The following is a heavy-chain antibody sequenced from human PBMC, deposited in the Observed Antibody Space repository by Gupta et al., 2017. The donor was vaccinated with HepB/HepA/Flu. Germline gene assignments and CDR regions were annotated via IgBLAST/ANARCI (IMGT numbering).Heavy chain of an antibody. Sequence: EVQLVESGGGLVQPGGSVRLSCVVSVFTFYESAMQWVRQAPGKGLEWVSSITWDSGNIAYADSVKGRFTISRDNGEKSLYLQMNSLRTEDTALYYCAKARDMGIYYKFGMDVWCQGTRVTVS. V-gene: IGHV3-9*01. J-gene: IGHJ6*02. CDR3: AKARDMGIYYKFGMDV. CDR2: ITWDSGNI. CDR1: VFTFYESA. D-gene: IGHD3-10*01.